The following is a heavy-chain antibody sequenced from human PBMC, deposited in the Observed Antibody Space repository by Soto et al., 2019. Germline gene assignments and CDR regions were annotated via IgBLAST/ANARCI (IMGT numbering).Heavy chain of an antibody. J-gene: IGHJ6*02. Sequence: GGSLRLSCAASGFTFSSYGMHRVRQAPGKGLEWVAVISYDGSNKYYADSVKGRFTISRDNSKNTLYLQMNSLRAEDTAVYYCAKDAGYSSGWYDVYYYGMDVWGQGTTVTVSS. D-gene: IGHD6-19*01. CDR2: ISYDGSNK. V-gene: IGHV3-30*18. CDR3: AKDAGYSSGWYDVYYYGMDV. CDR1: GFTFSSYG.